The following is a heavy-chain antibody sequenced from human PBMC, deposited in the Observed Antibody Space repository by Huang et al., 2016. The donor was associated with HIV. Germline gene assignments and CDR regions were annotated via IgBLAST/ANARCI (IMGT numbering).Heavy chain of an antibody. CDR3: ARQWTILEWLLGLDV. CDR2: VKVSGAT. V-gene: IGHV4-34*02. Sequence: QMQLQQRGAGLLKPSETLSLTCGVSGGSFTGNYLTWIRPAPGKGLEWIGEVKVSGATNYTPSLNGRVTISLDKSNRELSLNLRSVTAADTAVYYCARQWTILEWLLGLDVWGQGTTVIVSS. CDR1: GGSFTGNY. J-gene: IGHJ6*02. D-gene: IGHD3-3*01.